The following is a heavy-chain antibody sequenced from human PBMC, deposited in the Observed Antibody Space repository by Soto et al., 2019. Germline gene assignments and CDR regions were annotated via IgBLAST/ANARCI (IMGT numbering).Heavy chain of an antibody. V-gene: IGHV2-70*01. Sequence: ESGPTLVNPTQTLTLTCTFSGFSLSTSGMCVSWIRQPPGKVLEWLALIDWDDDKYYSTSLTTRLTISKDTSKNQVVLTMANMDPVDTATYYCARILSNYDNPLFDYWGQGTLVTVS. CDR1: GFSLSTSGMC. CDR2: IDWDDDK. CDR3: ARILSNYDNPLFDY. D-gene: IGHD3-9*01. J-gene: IGHJ4*02.